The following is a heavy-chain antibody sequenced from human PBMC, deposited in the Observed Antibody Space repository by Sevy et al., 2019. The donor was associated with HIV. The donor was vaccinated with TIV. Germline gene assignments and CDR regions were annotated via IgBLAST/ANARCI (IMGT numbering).Heavy chain of an antibody. CDR1: GFTFSTYP. D-gene: IGHD3-10*01. Sequence: HGGSLRLSCAASGFTFSTYPMNWVRQAPGKGLEWVSSISFSSNYIYYADSVKGRFTIFRDNAKNSVYLQMNSLRVEDTAVYYCARPYGSGSWEAFDLWGQGTLVTVSS. CDR2: ISFSSNYI. V-gene: IGHV3-21*01. J-gene: IGHJ3*01. CDR3: ARPYGSGSWEAFDL.